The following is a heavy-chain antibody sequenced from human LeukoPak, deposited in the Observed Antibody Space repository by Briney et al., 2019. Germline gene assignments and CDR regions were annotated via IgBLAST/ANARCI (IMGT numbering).Heavy chain of an antibody. Sequence: RGSLRLSCTASGCTFSNYWMSWVRQAPGKGLEWVGKIKQDGSEKYYVDSVRGRFTISRDNAENSLCLQMNSLRAEDTAMYYCAKTKYPGRGQMYGVLFDSWREGTVVPVSS. CDR1: GCTFSNYW. CDR2: IKQDGSEK. D-gene: IGHD2-8*01. V-gene: IGHV3-7*01. CDR3: AKTKYPGRGQMYGVLFDS. J-gene: IGHJ4*02.